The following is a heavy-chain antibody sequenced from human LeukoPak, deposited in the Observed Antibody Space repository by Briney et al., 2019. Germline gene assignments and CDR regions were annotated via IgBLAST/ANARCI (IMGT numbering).Heavy chain of an antibody. Sequence: GGSLRLSCAASGFTFSSYSMNWVRQAPGKGLEWVSYISSSGSTIYYADSVKGRFTISRDNAKNSLYLQMNSLRAEDTAVYYCARDSGYSSSSVDYWGQGTLVTVSS. CDR3: ARDSGYSSSSVDY. CDR1: GFTFSSYS. V-gene: IGHV3-48*04. D-gene: IGHD6-6*01. J-gene: IGHJ4*02. CDR2: ISSSGSTI.